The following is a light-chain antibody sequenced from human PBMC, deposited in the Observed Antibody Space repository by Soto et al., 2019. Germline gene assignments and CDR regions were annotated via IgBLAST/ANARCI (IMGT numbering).Light chain of an antibody. CDR1: SSNIGAGYD. CDR2: GNS. CDR3: HSFDSSLSGGV. V-gene: IGLV1-40*01. J-gene: IGLJ3*02. Sequence: QSVLTQPPSVSGAPGQRVTISCTGSSSNIGAGYDVHWYQQLPGTAPKLLIYGNSNRPSGVPDRFSGSKTGTSASLAITGLQAEDEADYYCHSFDSSLSGGVFGGGTKVPVL.